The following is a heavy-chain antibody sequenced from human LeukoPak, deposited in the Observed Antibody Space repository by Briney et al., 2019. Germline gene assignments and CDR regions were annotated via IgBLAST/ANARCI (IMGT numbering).Heavy chain of an antibody. J-gene: IGHJ5*02. Sequence: GESLKISCKGSGYRFTSYRIGWVRQMPGKGLEWMGIIYPGDSDTRYSPSFQGQVTISADKSISTAYLQWSSLKASDTAMYYCARRDSSGWSENWFDPWGQGTLVTVSS. CDR2: IYPGDSDT. CDR1: GYRFTSYR. V-gene: IGHV5-51*01. D-gene: IGHD6-19*01. CDR3: ARRDSSGWSENWFDP.